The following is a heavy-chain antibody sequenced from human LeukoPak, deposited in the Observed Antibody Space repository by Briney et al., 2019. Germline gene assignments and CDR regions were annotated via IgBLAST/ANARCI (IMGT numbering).Heavy chain of an antibody. CDR1: GGSFSGYY. CDR2: INHSGST. J-gene: IGHJ5*02. V-gene: IGHV4-34*01. D-gene: IGHD7-27*01. CDR3: ASERQTLGYNWFDP. Sequence: PSETLSLTCAVYGGSFSGYYWSWIRQPPGKGLEWIGEINHSGSTNYNPSLKSRVTISVDTSKNQFSLKLSSVTAADTAVYYCASERQTLGYNWFDPWGQGTLVTVSS.